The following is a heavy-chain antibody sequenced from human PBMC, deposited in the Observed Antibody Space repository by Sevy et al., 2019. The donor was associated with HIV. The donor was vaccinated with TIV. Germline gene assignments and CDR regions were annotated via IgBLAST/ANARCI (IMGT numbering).Heavy chain of an antibody. Sequence: GGSLRLSCAASGFTFSSYEMNWVRQAPGKGLEWVSYISNSGTTISYSDSVSGCFSISRDNARNSLYLQMNSLRAEDTAVYYCARDLPPSATTVAHFDYWGQGTLVTVSS. CDR2: ISNSGTTI. V-gene: IGHV3-48*03. J-gene: IGHJ4*02. CDR1: GFTFSSYE. CDR3: ARDLPPSATTVAHFDY. D-gene: IGHD4-17*01.